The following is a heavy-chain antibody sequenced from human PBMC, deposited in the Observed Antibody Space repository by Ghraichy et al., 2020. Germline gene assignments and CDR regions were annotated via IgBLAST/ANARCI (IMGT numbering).Heavy chain of an antibody. J-gene: IGHJ4*02. CDR2: IYYSGST. V-gene: IGHV4-31*03. D-gene: IGHD5-18*01. CDR3: ARDAADTAMVYDD. CDR1: GGSISSGGYY. Sequence: TLSLTCTVSGGSISSGGYYWSWIRQHPGKGLEWIGYIYYSGSTYYNPSLKSRVTISVDTSKNQFSLKLSSVTAADTAVYYCARDAADTAMVYDDWGQGTLVTVSS.